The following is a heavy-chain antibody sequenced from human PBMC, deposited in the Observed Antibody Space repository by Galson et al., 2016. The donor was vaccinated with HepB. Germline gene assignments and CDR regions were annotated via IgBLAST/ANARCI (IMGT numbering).Heavy chain of an antibody. CDR2: IHIGGST. CDR3: VRDTWKWGYNYASDASDI. V-gene: IGHV3-53*01. CDR1: GFSVSSNY. D-gene: IGHD5-18*01. J-gene: IGHJ3*02. Sequence: SLRLSCAASGFSVSSNYMSWVRQTPGKGLEWVSVIHIGGSTYYGDSVKGRVTISRDNSKNTAYLQMNSLRAEDTAVYFCVRDTWKWGYNYASDASDIWGRGTMVTVSS.